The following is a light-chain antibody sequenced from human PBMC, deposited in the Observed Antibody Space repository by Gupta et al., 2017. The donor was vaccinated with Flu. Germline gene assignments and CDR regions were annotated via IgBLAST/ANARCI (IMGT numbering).Light chain of an antibody. CDR2: QDN. CDR1: KLGDKY. V-gene: IGLV3-1*01. CDR3: QAWDSSTYV. Sequence: CSGDKLGDKYACWYQQKPGQSPVLVIYQDNKRPSGIPERFAGSNSGNTATLTISGTQAMDEADYYCQAWDSSTYVFGTGTKVTVL. J-gene: IGLJ1*01.